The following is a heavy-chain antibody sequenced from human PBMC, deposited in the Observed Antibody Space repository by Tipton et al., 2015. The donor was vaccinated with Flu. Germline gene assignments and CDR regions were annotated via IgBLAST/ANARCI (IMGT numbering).Heavy chain of an antibody. J-gene: IGHJ4*02. CDR1: GFTFSSYG. CDR2: IWYDGSNK. Sequence: SGFTFSSYGMHWVRQAPGKGLEWVAVIWYDGSNKYYADSVKGRFTISRDNSKNTLYLQMNSLRAEDTAVYYCARDRSYYYDSSGPALGYWGQGTLVTVSS. V-gene: IGHV3-33*01. CDR3: ARDRSYYYDSSGPALGY. D-gene: IGHD3-22*01.